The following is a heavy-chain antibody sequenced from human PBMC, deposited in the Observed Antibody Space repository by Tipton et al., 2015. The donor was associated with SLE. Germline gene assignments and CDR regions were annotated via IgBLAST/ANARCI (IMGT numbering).Heavy chain of an antibody. Sequence: TLSLTCTVSGGSISSHYWSWIRQPPGKGMEWIGYIYYSGSTNYNPSLKSRVTISVDTSKNQFSLQLNSVTPEDTAVYYCARDGTPYYYYMDVWGKGTTVTVSS. CDR3: ARDGTPYYYYMDV. V-gene: IGHV4-59*11. J-gene: IGHJ6*03. CDR1: GGSISSHY. CDR2: IYYSGST.